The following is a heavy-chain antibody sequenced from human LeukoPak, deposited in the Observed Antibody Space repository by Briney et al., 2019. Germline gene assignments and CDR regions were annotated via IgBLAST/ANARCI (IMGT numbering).Heavy chain of an antibody. J-gene: IGHJ3*01. Sequence: PGGSLRLSCVTSGFTFSSSAMSWVRQAPGKGLEWVSSISASGEATYYGDSVKGRFTISRDNSKNTLSLQMNILRAGDTAVYFCARAPGSIDPFDVWGQGTMVTVSS. D-gene: IGHD2-15*01. CDR3: ARAPGSIDPFDV. V-gene: IGHV3-23*01. CDR2: ISASGEAT. CDR1: GFTFSSSA.